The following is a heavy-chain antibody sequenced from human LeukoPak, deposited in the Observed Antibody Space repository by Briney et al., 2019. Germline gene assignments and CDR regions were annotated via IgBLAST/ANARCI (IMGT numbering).Heavy chain of an antibody. CDR3: ARDRSSYFDY. J-gene: IGHJ4*02. V-gene: IGHV4-39*01. D-gene: IGHD1-14*01. CDR2: IYNSGST. CDR1: GGXISSNNYY. Sequence: SETLSLTCNVSGGXISSNNYYWGWIRQPPGKGLEWLGSIYNSGSTYYNPSLKSRVTISVDTSKNQFALKLSSVTAADTAVYYCARDRSSYFDYWGQGTLVTVSS.